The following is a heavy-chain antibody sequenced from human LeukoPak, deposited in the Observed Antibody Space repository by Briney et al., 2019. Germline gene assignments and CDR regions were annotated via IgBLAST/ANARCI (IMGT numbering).Heavy chain of an antibody. CDR3: EGGYCSSASCYAGFEGHEY. V-gene: IGHV1-69*04. J-gene: IGHJ4*02. CDR2: IITMLGVR. Sequence: SVNVSCEASGGTFSSHAISRVRQAPGQGLEWMGKIITMLGVRNYPQKFQGRDTITADKSTSTAYMELSSLRSEDTAVYYCEGGYCSSASCYAGFEGHEYWGQGTLVAVSS. CDR1: GGTFSSHA. D-gene: IGHD2-2*01.